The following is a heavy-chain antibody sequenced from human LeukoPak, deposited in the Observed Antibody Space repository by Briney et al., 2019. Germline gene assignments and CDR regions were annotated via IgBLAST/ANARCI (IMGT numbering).Heavy chain of an antibody. J-gene: IGHJ5*02. V-gene: IGHV4-59*01. CDR3: VRREGYSSSPLGS. CDR1: GGSISGYY. Sequence: SETLSLTCTVSGGSISGYYWTWIRQPPGKGLEWVGWIHNGGTTHYTPSLRSRVTMSLDTSKNHFSLNLSFVTTADTAIYYCVRREGYSSSPLGSWGQGTLVTVSS. D-gene: IGHD2-15*01. CDR2: IHNGGTT.